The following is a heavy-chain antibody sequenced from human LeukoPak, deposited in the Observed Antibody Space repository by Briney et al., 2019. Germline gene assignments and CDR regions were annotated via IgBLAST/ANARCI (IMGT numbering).Heavy chain of an antibody. Sequence: GASVKVSCKASGYTFTSYYMHWVRQAPGQGLEWMGWISAYNGNTNYAQKLQGRVTMTTDTSTSTAYMELRSLRSDDTAVYYCARDSGANFDYWGQGTLVTVSS. CDR1: GYTFTSYY. D-gene: IGHD3-10*01. V-gene: IGHV1-18*04. CDR3: ARDSGANFDY. J-gene: IGHJ4*02. CDR2: ISAYNGNT.